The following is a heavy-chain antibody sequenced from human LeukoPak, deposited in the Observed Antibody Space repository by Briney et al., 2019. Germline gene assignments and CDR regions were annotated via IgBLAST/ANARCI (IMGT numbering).Heavy chain of an antibody. CDR1: GFSFYSSA. J-gene: IGHJ4*02. D-gene: IGHD1-26*01. V-gene: IGHV3-30*18. Sequence: PGGSLRLSCAASGFSFYSSAMHWVRQAPGKGLEWVAVISYDGSNKYYADSVKGRFTISRDNSKNTLYLQMNSLRAEDTAVYYCAKDFLVGATSWGQGTLVTVSS. CDR2: ISYDGSNK. CDR3: AKDFLVGATS.